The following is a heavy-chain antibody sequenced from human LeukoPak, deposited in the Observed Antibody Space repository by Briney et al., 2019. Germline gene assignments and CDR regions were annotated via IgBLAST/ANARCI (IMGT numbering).Heavy chain of an antibody. Sequence: SVKVSCKASGGTFSSYAISWVRQAPGQGLEWMGRIIPILGIANYAQKFQGRVTITADKSTSTAYMELSSLRSEDTAVYYCARDLGSGSYSPYYYYGMDVWGQGTTVTVSS. CDR3: ARDLGSGSYSPYYYYGMDV. CDR2: IIPILGIA. CDR1: GGTFSSYA. D-gene: IGHD1-26*01. V-gene: IGHV1-69*04. J-gene: IGHJ6*02.